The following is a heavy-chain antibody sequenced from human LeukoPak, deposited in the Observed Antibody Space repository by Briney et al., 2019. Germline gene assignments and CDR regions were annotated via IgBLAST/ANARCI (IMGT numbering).Heavy chain of an antibody. CDR2: ISGSGGST. CDR1: GFTFSSYA. CDR3: AHGSGSQSYYYYYMDV. D-gene: IGHD3-10*01. Sequence: GGSLRLSCAASGFTFSSYAMSWVRQAPGKGLEWVSAISGSGGSTYYADSVKGRFTISRDNSKNTLYLQMNSLRAEDTAVYYCAHGSGSQSYYYYYMDVWGKGTTVTVSS. J-gene: IGHJ6*03. V-gene: IGHV3-23*01.